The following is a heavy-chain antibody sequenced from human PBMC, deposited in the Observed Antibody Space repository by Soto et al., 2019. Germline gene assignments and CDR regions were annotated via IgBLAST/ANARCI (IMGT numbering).Heavy chain of an antibody. D-gene: IGHD4-4*01. CDR1: GGTFSSYA. V-gene: IGHV1-69*12. CDR2: IIPIFGTA. J-gene: IGHJ4*02. CDR3: ASGGAVTPQKPLDY. Sequence: QVQLVQSGAEVKKPGSSVKVSCKASGGTFSSYAISWVRQAPGQGLEWMGGIIPIFGTANYAQKFQGRVTITADEPTSTAYMELSSLRSEETAVYYCASGGAVTPQKPLDYWGQGTLVTVSS.